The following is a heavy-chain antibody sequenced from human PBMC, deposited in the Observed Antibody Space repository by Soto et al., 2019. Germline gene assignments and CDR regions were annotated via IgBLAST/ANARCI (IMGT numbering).Heavy chain of an antibody. CDR1: GFTFSSYA. D-gene: IGHD6-19*01. V-gene: IGHV3-64D*06. J-gene: IGHJ4*02. Sequence: GGSLRLSCSASGFTFSSYAMHWVRQAPGKGLEYVSAISSNGGSTYYADSVKGRFTISRDNSKNTLYLQMSSLRAEDTAVYYCVKVVRLAVAGTDYWGQRTLVTVS. CDR2: ISSNGGST. CDR3: VKVVRLAVAGTDY.